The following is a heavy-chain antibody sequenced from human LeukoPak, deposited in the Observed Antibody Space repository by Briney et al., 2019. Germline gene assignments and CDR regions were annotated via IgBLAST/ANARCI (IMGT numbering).Heavy chain of an antibody. CDR2: ISSSSSYI. Sequence: GGSLRLSCVASGFTFSSYSMNWVRQAPGKGLEWVSSISSSSSYIYYADSVKGRFTISRDNAKNSLYLQMNSLRAEDTAVYYCARLFGSPVDAFDIWGQGTMVTVSS. J-gene: IGHJ3*02. V-gene: IGHV3-21*01. CDR1: GFTFSSYS. CDR3: ARLFGSPVDAFDI. D-gene: IGHD1-26*01.